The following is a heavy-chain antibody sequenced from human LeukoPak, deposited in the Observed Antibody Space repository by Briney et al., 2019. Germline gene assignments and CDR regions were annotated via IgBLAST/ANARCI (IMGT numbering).Heavy chain of an antibody. CDR3: AKDGGCSGGSCYEFSYFDY. CDR1: GFTFSSYG. V-gene: IGHV3-30*18. D-gene: IGHD2-15*01. CDR2: ISYDGSNK. J-gene: IGHJ4*02. Sequence: GGSLRLSCAASGFTFSSYGMHWVRQAPGKGLEWVAVISYDGSNKYYADSVKGRFTISRDNSKNTLYLQMNSLRAEDTAVYYCAKDGGCSGGSCYEFSYFDYWGQGTLVTVSS.